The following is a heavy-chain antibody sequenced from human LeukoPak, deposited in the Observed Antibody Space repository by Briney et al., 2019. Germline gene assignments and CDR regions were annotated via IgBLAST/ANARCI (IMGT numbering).Heavy chain of an antibody. CDR2: ISAYNGNT. CDR3: ARDHPRSYYDFWSGYYRFDY. J-gene: IGHJ4*02. CDR1: GYTFTGFY. V-gene: IGHV1-18*04. D-gene: IGHD3-3*01. Sequence: ASVKVSCKASGYTFTGFYIHWVRQAPGQGLEWMGWISAYNGNTNYAQKLQGRVTMTTDTSTSTAYMELRSLRSDDTAVYYCARDHPRSYYDFWSGYYRFDYWGQGTLVTVS.